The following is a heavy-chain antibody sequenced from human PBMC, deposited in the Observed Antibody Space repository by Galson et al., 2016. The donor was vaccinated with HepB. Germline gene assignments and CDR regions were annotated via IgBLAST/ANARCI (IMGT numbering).Heavy chain of an antibody. V-gene: IGHV2-5*02. CDR1: GFSLTTTGVG. D-gene: IGHD3-22*01. CDR2: MYWDDDK. J-gene: IGHJ4*02. CDR3: AHRPPTYYYDDSGHQVFDY. Sequence: PALVKPTQTLTLTCTFSGFSLTTTGVGVSWIRQPPGKALEWLALMYWDDDKRYSPSLKSRLTITKDTSKNQVVLTMTNMDPVDTATYYCAHRPPTYYYDDSGHQVFDYWGQGTLVTVSS.